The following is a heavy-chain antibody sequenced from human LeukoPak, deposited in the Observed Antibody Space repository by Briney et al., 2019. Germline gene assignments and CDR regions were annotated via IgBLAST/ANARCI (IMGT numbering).Heavy chain of an antibody. CDR2: INPNSGGT. J-gene: IGHJ5*02. Sequence: ASVKVSCKASGYTFTGYYMHWVRQAPGQGLEWMGWINPNSGGTNYAQKFQGRVTMTRDTSISTAYMELSRLRSDDTAVYYCARPALRFLEWYSYNWFDPWAREPWSPSPQ. CDR1: GYTFTGYY. CDR3: ARPALRFLEWYSYNWFDP. V-gene: IGHV1-2*02. D-gene: IGHD3-3*01.